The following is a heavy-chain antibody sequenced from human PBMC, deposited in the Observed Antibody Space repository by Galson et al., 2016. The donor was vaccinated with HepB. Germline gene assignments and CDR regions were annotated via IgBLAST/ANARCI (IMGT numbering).Heavy chain of an antibody. D-gene: IGHD4-17*01. CDR3: ARRYGDYSYG. CDR2: ISTGGGGT. J-gene: IGHJ1*01. CDR1: GFIFTNYA. Sequence: SLRLSCAASGFIFTNYAMSWVRQAPGKGLEWVSAISTGGGGTYYADSVKGRFTIFRDNSKNTLYLQMNSLRAEDTAVYYCARRYGDYSYGWGQGTLVTVSS. V-gene: IGHV3-23*01.